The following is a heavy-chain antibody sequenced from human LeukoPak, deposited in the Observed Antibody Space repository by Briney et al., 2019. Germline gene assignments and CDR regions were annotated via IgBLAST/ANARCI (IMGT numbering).Heavy chain of an antibody. D-gene: IGHD3-22*01. CDR1: GFTFSSYA. Sequence: GGSLRLSCAASGFTFSSYAMSWVRQAPGKGLEWVSAISGSGDSTYYGDSVKGRFTISRDNSKNTLYLQMNSLRAEDTAVYYCAKVRYDSSGYQSPYFDYWGQGILVTVSS. J-gene: IGHJ4*02. CDR3: AKVRYDSSGYQSPYFDY. V-gene: IGHV3-23*01. CDR2: ISGSGDST.